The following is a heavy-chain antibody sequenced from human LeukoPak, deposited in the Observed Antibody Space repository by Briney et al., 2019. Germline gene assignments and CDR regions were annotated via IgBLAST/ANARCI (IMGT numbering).Heavy chain of an antibody. CDR1: GGSFSGYY. V-gene: IGHV4-34*01. CDR2: INHSGST. Sequence: SETLSLTCAVYGGSFSGYYWSWIRQPPGKGLECIGEINHSGSTNYNPSLKSRVTISVDTSKNQFSLKLSSVTAADTAVYYCARGGEYVGAFDIWGQGTMVTVSS. CDR3: ARGGEYVGAFDI. J-gene: IGHJ3*02. D-gene: IGHD3-16*01.